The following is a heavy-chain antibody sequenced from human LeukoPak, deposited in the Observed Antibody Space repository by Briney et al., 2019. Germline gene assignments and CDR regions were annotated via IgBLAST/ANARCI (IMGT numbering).Heavy chain of an antibody. J-gene: IGHJ4*02. CDR2: ISSSGSTI. D-gene: IGHD6-19*01. V-gene: IGHV3-48*03. Sequence: GGSLRLSCAASGLTFSSYAMTWVRQAPGKGLEWVSSISSSGSTIYYADSVKGRFTISRDNAKNSLYLQMNSLRAEDTAVYYCARDPHSSGWSGSPYWGQGTLVTVSS. CDR3: ARDPHSSGWSGSPY. CDR1: GLTFSSYA.